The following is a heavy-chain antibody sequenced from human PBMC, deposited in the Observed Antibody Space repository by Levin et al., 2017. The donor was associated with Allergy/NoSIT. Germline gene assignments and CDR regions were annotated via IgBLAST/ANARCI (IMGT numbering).Heavy chain of an antibody. Sequence: VASVKVSCKASGYTFTSYYMHWVRQAPGQGLEWMGIINPSGGSTSYAQKFQGRVTMTRDTSTSTVYMELSSLRSEDTAVYYCARDAGDLSLLRYFDWSSHRDAFDSWGQGTMVTVSS. J-gene: IGHJ3*02. CDR2: INPSGGST. D-gene: IGHD3-9*01. V-gene: IGHV1-46*01. CDR1: GYTFTSYY. CDR3: ARDAGDLSLLRYFDWSSHRDAFDS.